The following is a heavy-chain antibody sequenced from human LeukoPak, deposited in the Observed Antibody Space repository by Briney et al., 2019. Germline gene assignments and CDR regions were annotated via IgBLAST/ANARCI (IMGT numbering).Heavy chain of an antibody. CDR2: ISAYNGNT. CDR3: ARRYGSGSQYNWFDP. CDR1: GYTFTSYG. Sequence: ASVKVSCKASGYTFTSYGISWVRQAPGQGLKWMGWISAYNGNTNYAQKLQGRVTMTTDTSTSTAYMELRSLRSDDTAVYYCARRYGSGSQYNWFDPWGQGTLSPSPQ. D-gene: IGHD3-10*01. V-gene: IGHV1-18*01. J-gene: IGHJ5*02.